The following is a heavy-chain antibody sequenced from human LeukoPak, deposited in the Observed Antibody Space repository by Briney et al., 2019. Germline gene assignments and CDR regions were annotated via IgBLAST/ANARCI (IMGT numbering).Heavy chain of an antibody. Sequence: GGSLRLSCVVSGFSVGYYATAWVRQAPGKGLEWVSGIYGSGTGTFYTDAVQGRFTISKDNSKNIVYLQMNSLRAEDTAIYRCVKDLTYGDGRWEFDVWGQGTLVIVSS. D-gene: IGHD2-8*01. V-gene: IGHV3-23*01. CDR2: IYGSGTGT. J-gene: IGHJ5*02. CDR3: VKDLTYGDGRWEFDV. CDR1: GFSVGYYA.